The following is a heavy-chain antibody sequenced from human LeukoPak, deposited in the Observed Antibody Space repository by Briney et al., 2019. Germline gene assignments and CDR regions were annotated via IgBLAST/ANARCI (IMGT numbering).Heavy chain of an antibody. J-gene: IGHJ4*02. CDR1: GYTFIDYY. CDR3: ARGVSIAVAGVDY. Sequence: ASVKVSCKASGYTFIDYYIHWVRQAPGQGLEWMGWINPNSGGTNYAQKFQGRVTMTRDTSISTAYMELSRLTSDDTAVYYCARGVSIAVAGVDYWGQGTLVTVSS. CDR2: INPNSGGT. V-gene: IGHV1-2*02. D-gene: IGHD6-19*01.